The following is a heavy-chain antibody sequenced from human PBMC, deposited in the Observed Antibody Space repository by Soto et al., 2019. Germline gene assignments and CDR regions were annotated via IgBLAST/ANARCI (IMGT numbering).Heavy chain of an antibody. J-gene: IGHJ4*02. Sequence: RLSCAASGFTFCSYAMSWVRPAPGEGVGLVSAISGWGGRTYYADSVKGRVTISRDNSKNTLYLQMNSLRAEDTAVYYCANGAAAGTGYWGQGTLVTVSS. D-gene: IGHD6-13*01. V-gene: IGHV3-23*01. CDR2: ISGWGGRT. CDR3: ANGAAAGTGY. CDR1: GFTFCSYA.